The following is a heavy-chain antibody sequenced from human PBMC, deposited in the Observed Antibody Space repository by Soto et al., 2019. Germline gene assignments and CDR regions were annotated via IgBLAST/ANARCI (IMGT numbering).Heavy chain of an antibody. Sequence: PGGSLRLSCAASGFTFSSYSMNWVRQAPGKGLEWVSSISSSSSYIYYADSVKGRFTVSRDNAKNSLYLQMNSLRAEDTAVYYCARDHIVATMELLYYFDYWGQGTLVTVSS. V-gene: IGHV3-21*01. D-gene: IGHD5-12*01. CDR2: ISSSSSYI. CDR3: ARDHIVATMELLYYFDY. J-gene: IGHJ4*02. CDR1: GFTFSSYS.